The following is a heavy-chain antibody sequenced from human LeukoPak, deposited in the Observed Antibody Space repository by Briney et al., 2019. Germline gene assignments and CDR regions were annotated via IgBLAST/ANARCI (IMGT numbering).Heavy chain of an antibody. D-gene: IGHD6-13*01. J-gene: IGHJ4*02. CDR2: ISGSGGST. Sequence: PGGSLRLSCAASGFTFSSYAMSWVRQAPGKGLEWVSAISGSGGSTYYADSVKGRFTISRDNSKNTLYLQMNSLRAEDTAVYYCAKGLLSRLGIAAARVYFDYWGQGTLVTVSS. CDR1: GFTFSSYA. CDR3: AKGLLSRLGIAAARVYFDY. V-gene: IGHV3-23*01.